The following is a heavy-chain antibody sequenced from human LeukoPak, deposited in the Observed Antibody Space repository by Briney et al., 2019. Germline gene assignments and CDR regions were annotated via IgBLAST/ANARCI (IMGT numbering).Heavy chain of an antibody. Sequence: PGRSLRLSCAASGFTFSSYGMHWVRQAPGEGLEWVAVIWYDGSNKYYADSVKGRFTISRDNSKNTLYLQMNSLRAEDTAVYYCAKDTTVTTSWFDPWGQGTLVTVSS. V-gene: IGHV3-33*06. D-gene: IGHD4-17*01. CDR1: GFTFSSYG. CDR2: IWYDGSNK. J-gene: IGHJ5*02. CDR3: AKDTTVTTSWFDP.